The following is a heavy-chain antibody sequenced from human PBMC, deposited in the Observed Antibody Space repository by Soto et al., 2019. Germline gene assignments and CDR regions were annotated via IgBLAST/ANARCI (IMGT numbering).Heavy chain of an antibody. CDR1: GFSLTTSGVG. J-gene: IGHJ4*02. CDR3: AHRVLRTVFGLVTTTAIYFDF. CDR2: IYWDDDK. D-gene: IGHD3-3*01. Sequence: QITLNESGPPVVRPTETLTLTCRFSGFSLTTSGVGVGWIRQSPGKAPEWHALIYWDDDKRYSASLKSRLTITKDTSKNQVVLTVSDLDPTDTATYYCAHRVLRTVFGLVTTTAIYFDFWGQGTPVAVSS. V-gene: IGHV2-5*02.